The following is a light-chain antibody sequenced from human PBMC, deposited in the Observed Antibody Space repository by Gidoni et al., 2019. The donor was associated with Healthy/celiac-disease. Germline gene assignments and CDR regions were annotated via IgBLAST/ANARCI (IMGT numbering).Light chain of an antibody. V-gene: IGKV3-11*01. CDR2: DAS. CDR1: QSVSSY. Sequence: EIVLTQSPATLSLSPGERATLSCRASQSVSSYLAWYQQKPGQAPSLLIYDASNSATGSPARFSGSGSGTDFTLTISSLEPEDFAVYYCQQRSNWPMVTFGQGTRLEIK. J-gene: IGKJ5*01. CDR3: QQRSNWPMVT.